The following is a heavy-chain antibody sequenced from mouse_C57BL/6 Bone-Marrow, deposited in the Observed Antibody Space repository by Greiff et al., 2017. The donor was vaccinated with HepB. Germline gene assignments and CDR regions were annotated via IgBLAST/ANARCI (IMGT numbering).Heavy chain of an antibody. J-gene: IGHJ4*01. V-gene: IGHV1-52*01. D-gene: IGHD1-1*01. CDR3: GRAGGTVRMDY. CDR1: GYTFTSYW. CDR2: IDPSDSET. Sequence: QVQLQQPGAELVRPGSSVKLSCKASGYTFTSYWMHWVKQRPIQGLEWIGNIDPSDSETHYNQKFKDKATLTVDKSSSTAYMQLSSLTSEDSAVYYCGRAGGTVRMDYWGQGTSVTVSS.